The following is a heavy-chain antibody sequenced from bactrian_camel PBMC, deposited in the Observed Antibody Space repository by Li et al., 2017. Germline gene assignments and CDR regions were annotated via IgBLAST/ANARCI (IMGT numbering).Heavy chain of an antibody. Sequence: HVQLVESGGGSVQAGGSLRLSCAASGYTYSHCMGWFRQAPGKEREGVAAFASDGKITYADSVKGRFTISKDDANNTLYLQMDSLKFEDTAMYYCVADGPCRAYAGSWRLSQDYKYWTLGTQVTVS. CDR2: FASDGKI. J-gene: IGHJ4*01. D-gene: IGHD1*01. CDR3: VADGPCRAYAGSWRLSQDYKY. CDR1: GYTYSHC. V-gene: IGHV3S53*01.